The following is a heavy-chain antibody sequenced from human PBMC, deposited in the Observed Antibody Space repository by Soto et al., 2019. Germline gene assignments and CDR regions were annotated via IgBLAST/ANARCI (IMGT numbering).Heavy chain of an antibody. CDR3: ARDSFLHDILTGYYMVPFDY. V-gene: IGHV3-48*01. CDR2: ISSSSSTI. J-gene: IGHJ4*02. CDR1: GFTFSSYS. Sequence: GGSLRLSCAASGFTFSSYSMNWVRQAPGKGLEWVSYISSSSSTIYYADSVKGRFTISRDNAKNSLYLQMNSLRAEDTAVYYCARDSFLHDILTGYYMVPFDYWGQETLVTAPQ. D-gene: IGHD3-9*01.